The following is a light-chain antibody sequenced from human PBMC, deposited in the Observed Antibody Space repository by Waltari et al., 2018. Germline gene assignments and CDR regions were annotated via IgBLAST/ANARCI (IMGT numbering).Light chain of an antibody. Sequence: SSALTQPSSVSVSPGQTARITCSGDMLPKQYTRCLHQKTGQAPLVVLDQDSARPSGTPRRFSGTSAKTAVPFTISGAEVEDDADYYCYSTTDNNLGVFGPGTSVTVL. CDR3: YSTTDNNLGV. V-gene: IGLV3-27*01. J-gene: IGLJ1*01. CDR2: QDS. CDR1: MLPKQY.